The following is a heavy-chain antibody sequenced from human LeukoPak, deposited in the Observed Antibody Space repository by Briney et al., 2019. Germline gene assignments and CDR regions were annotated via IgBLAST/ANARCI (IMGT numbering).Heavy chain of an antibody. Sequence: GEALKISCQGPGYSFTSNWIGWVRQVPGKGLEWMGAIYPGDSHTRYSPSVQGQVTISADKSISTAYLQWSGLKASDTAMYYSARPNYGSGTYYMGPFDICGQGTMVAVSS. CDR2: IYPGDSHT. V-gene: IGHV5-51*01. CDR1: GYSFTSNW. CDR3: ARPNYGSGTYYMGPFDI. J-gene: IGHJ3*02. D-gene: IGHD3-10*01.